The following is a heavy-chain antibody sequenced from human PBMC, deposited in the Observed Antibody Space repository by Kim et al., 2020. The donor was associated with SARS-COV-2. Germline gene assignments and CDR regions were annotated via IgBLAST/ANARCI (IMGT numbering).Heavy chain of an antibody. CDR2: INHSGST. J-gene: IGHJ6*02. D-gene: IGHD2-2*02. Sequence: SETLSLTCAVYGGSFSDYNWSWIRQPPGKGLEWIGEINHSGSTSLSPSLKSRITISVDTSKSQFSLRLKSMTATDTAVYYCARGRAGVVPAPVLGLGPYYDYYAMDVWGRGTPVAVSS. CDR1: GGSFSDYN. CDR3: ARGRAGVVPAPVLGLGPYYDYYAMDV. V-gene: IGHV4-34*01.